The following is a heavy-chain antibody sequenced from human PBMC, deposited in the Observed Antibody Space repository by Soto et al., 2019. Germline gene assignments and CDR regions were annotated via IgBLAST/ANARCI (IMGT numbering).Heavy chain of an antibody. CDR1: GYTFTSYA. J-gene: IGHJ4*02. V-gene: IGHV1-3*01. CDR2: INAGNGNT. D-gene: IGHD1-26*01. Sequence: ASEKVSCKGSGYTFTSYAMHWVRQAPGQRLEWMGWINAGNGNTKYSQKFQGRVTITRDTSASTAYMELSSLRSEDTAVYYCASSGSYWGIDYCGQGTLVTVSS. CDR3: ASSGSYWGIDY.